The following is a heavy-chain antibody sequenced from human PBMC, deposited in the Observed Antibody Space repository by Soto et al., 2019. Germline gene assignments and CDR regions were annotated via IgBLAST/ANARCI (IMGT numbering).Heavy chain of an antibody. V-gene: IGHV3-30*18. CDR3: AKDGDAAAAGYYFDY. D-gene: IGHD6-13*01. CDR2: ISYNGNDK. J-gene: IGHJ4*02. CDR1: GFTFSGYG. Sequence: PGGSLRLSCAASGFTFSGYGMHWVSQAPGKGLEWVAVISYNGNDKTHADSVNGRFTVSRDKSKNTLYLQMNSLRPEDTAVYHCAKDGDAAAAGYYFDYWGQGTMVTVSS.